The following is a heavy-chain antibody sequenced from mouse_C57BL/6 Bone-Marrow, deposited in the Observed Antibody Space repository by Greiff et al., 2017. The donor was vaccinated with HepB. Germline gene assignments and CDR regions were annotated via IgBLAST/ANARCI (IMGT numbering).Heavy chain of an antibody. CDR3: ARHNRGILTY. V-gene: IGHV5-9*01. J-gene: IGHJ3*01. Sequence: DVMLVESGGGLVKPGGSLKLSCAASGFTFSSYTMSWVRQTPEKRLEWVATISGGGGNTYYPDSVKGRFTISRDNAKNTLYLQMSSLRSEDTALYYCARHNRGILTYWGPGTLVTVSA. CDR1: GFTFSSYT. CDR2: ISGGGGNT. D-gene: IGHD3-1*01.